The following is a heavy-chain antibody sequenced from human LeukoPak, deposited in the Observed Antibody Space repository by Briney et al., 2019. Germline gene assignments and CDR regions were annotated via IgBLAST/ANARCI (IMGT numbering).Heavy chain of an antibody. V-gene: IGHV3-23*01. CDR3: AIMHPYYDGSGYWVQ. Sequence: PGESLRLSCAASGFTFSSYAMSWVRQAPGKGLEWVSGISTSGGSSSYADSVKRRFTISRDNHRNTLSMRMNSLRAEDTARYYCAIMHPYYDGSGYWVQWGQGTLVTVSS. J-gene: IGHJ4*02. CDR1: GFTFSSYA. D-gene: IGHD3-22*01. CDR2: ISTSGGSS.